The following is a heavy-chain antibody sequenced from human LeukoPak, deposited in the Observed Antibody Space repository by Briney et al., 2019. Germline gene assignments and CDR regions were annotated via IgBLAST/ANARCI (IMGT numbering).Heavy chain of an antibody. J-gene: IGHJ6*02. D-gene: IGHD3-22*01. Sequence: ASVKVSCKASGYTFITYGITWVRQAPGQGLEWMGRINGYNDKTKYEQKVQGRVTMTIDTSTSTAYMELRSLRSDDTAVYYCARDSRPFNYYDSSGYWYYYYGMDVWGQGTTVTVSS. CDR2: INGYNDKT. CDR3: ARDSRPFNYYDSSGYWYYYYGMDV. CDR1: GYTFITYG. V-gene: IGHV1-18*01.